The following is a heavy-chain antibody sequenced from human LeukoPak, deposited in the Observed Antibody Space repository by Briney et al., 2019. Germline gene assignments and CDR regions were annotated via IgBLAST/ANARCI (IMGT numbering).Heavy chain of an antibody. CDR2: ISFSGTT. Sequence: SQTLSITCTVSGGSITSGAHYWSWIRQLPGKGLAWIGYISFSGTTYYNPSLKSRVSISLDTSQNQFSLKVRSVTVADTAIYYCARTRTGYAYYFAYWGLGNLVTVSS. CDR3: ARTRTGYAYYFAY. CDR1: GGSITSGAHY. V-gene: IGHV4-31*03. D-gene: IGHD3/OR15-3a*01. J-gene: IGHJ4*02.